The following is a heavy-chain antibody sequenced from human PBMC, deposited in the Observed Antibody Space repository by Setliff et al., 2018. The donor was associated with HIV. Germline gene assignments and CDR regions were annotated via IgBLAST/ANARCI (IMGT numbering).Heavy chain of an antibody. Sequence: PSETLSLTCAVSGYSISSGYYWGWIRQPPGKGLEWIGSIYHSGSTYDSPSLKSRVTISVDTSKNQFSLSLNSVTAADTAVYFCARGGAVSADFDSWGQGTLVTVSS. D-gene: IGHD3-16*01. CDR1: GYSISSGYY. V-gene: IGHV4-38-2*01. CDR2: IYHSGST. CDR3: ARGGAVSADFDS. J-gene: IGHJ5*01.